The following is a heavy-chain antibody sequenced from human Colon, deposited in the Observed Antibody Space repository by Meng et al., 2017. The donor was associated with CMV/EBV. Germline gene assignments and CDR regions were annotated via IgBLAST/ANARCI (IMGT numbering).Heavy chain of an antibody. CDR3: ATSRWEQQLEY. CDR1: GFTFSDYY. CDR2: IVGSGGSTI. Sequence: GESLKISCAASGFTFSDYYMSWVRQALGKGLEWVSYIVGSGGSTIYYADSVKGRFTISRDNAKNSLYLQMNSLRGEDTAFYFCATSRWEQQLEYWGQGTLVTVSS. V-gene: IGHV3-11*01. J-gene: IGHJ4*02. D-gene: IGHD1-26*01.